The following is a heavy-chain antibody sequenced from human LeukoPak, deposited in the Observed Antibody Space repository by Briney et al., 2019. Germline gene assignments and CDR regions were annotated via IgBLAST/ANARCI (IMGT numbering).Heavy chain of an antibody. CDR1: GSTFSSYG. V-gene: IGHV3-30*18. D-gene: IGHD1-26*01. CDR3: AKDRWGGQRQNYFDY. Sequence: QPGRSLRLSCAASGSTFSSYGMHWVRQAPGKGLEWVAVISYDGSNKYYADSVKGRFTISRDNSNNTLYLQMNSLRAEDTAVYYCAKDRWGGQRQNYFDYWGQGTLVTVSS. J-gene: IGHJ4*02. CDR2: ISYDGSNK.